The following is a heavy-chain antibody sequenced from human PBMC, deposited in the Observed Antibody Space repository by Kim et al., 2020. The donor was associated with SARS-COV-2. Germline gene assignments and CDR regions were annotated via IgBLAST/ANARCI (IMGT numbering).Heavy chain of an antibody. CDR1: GGSISSYY. CDR2: IYYSGST. CDR3: ARDGHYGSGSYSNWFDP. Sequence: SETLSLTCTVSGGSISSYYWSWIRQPPGKGLEWIGYIYYSGSTNYNPSLKSRVTISVDTSKNQFSLKLSSVTAADTAVYYCARDGHYGSGSYSNWFDPWGQGTLVTVSS. D-gene: IGHD3-10*01. J-gene: IGHJ5*02. V-gene: IGHV4-59*13.